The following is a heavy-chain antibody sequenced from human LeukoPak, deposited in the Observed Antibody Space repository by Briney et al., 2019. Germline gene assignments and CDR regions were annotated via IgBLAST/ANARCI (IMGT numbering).Heavy chain of an antibody. Sequence: GASVKVSCKASGGTFSSYAISWVRQAPGQGLEWMGRIIPILGIANYAQKFQGRVTITADKSTSTAYMELSSLRSEDTAVYYCARHKLIFYYDILIGYDAFDIWGQGTMVTVSS. J-gene: IGHJ3*02. V-gene: IGHV1-69*04. CDR3: ARHKLIFYYDILIGYDAFDI. D-gene: IGHD3-9*01. CDR2: IIPILGIA. CDR1: GGTFSSYA.